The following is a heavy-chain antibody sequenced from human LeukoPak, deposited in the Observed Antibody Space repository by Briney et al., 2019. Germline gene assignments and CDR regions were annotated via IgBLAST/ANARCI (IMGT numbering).Heavy chain of an antibody. CDR3: ARLVCSSSSCYMHYNWFDP. CDR2: IYPGDSDT. J-gene: IGHJ5*02. D-gene: IGHD2-2*02. CDR1: GYSLTSYW. Sequence: PGESLKISCKDTGYSLTSYWIGWVRQMPGKGLEWMGIIYPGDSDTRYSPSFQGQVTTSADKSISTAYLQWSSLKASDTAMYYCARLVCSSSSCYMHYNWFDPWGQGTLVTVSS. V-gene: IGHV5-51*01.